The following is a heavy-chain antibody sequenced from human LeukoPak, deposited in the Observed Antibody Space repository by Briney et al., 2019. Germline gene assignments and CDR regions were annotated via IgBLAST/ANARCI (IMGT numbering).Heavy chain of an antibody. V-gene: IGHV4-59*08. CDR2: IYDIGSI. J-gene: IGHJ4*02. CDR1: GGSISSYY. CDR3: AGHHPRNTVDF. Sequence: SETLSLTCTVSGGSISSYYWSWIRQPPGKGLEWIAYIYDIGSISYNPSLKSRVTISLDTSKNQFSLKLSSVTAADTAVYYCAGHHPRNTVDFWGQGTLVTVSS. D-gene: IGHD2/OR15-2a*01.